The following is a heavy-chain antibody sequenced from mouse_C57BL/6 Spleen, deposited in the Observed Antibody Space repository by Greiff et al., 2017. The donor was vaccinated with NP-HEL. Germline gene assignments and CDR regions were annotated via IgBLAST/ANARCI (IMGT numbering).Heavy chain of an antibody. Sequence: QVQLQQPGAELVRPGSSVKLSCKASGYTFTSYWMHWVKQRPIQGLEWIGNIDPSDSETHYNQKFKDKATLTVDKSSSTAYMQLSSLTSEDSAVYYCARFYGSSDYAMDYWGQGTSVTVSS. V-gene: IGHV1-52*01. CDR2: IDPSDSET. D-gene: IGHD1-1*01. CDR3: ARFYGSSDYAMDY. CDR1: GYTFTSYW. J-gene: IGHJ4*01.